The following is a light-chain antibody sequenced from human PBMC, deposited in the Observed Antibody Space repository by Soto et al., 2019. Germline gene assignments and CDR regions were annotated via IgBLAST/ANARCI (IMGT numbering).Light chain of an antibody. V-gene: IGKV3-20*01. CDR3: QQYGSSPET. CDR1: QSVSRSY. J-gene: IGKJ1*01. Sequence: EIVLTQSPGTLSLSPGERATLSCRASQSVSRSYLAWYQQKPGQAPRLLIYGASSRATGIPDRFSGSGSGTDFTLTISRLAPEDFAVYYCQQYGSSPETFGQGTKVDIK. CDR2: GAS.